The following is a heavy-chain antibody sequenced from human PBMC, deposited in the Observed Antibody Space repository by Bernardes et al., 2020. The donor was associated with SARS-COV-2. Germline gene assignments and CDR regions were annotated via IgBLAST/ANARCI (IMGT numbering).Heavy chain of an antibody. CDR2: IWCDGSNK. J-gene: IGHJ5*01. Sequence: SLRLSCAASGFTFSTYGMHWLRQAPGKGLEWVAVIWCDGSNKYYADSVKGRFTISRDNSKNTLYLQMNSLRAEDTAVYYCAKNYGSGGPNWFDSWGQGSLVTVSS. V-gene: IGHV3-33*06. CDR3: AKNYGSGGPNWFDS. CDR1: GFTFSTYG. D-gene: IGHD3-10*01.